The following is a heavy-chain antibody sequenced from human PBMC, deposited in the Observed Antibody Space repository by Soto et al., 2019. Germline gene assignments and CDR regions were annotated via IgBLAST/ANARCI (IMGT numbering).Heavy chain of an antibody. CDR3: ARDNTILAVAFNYSHDYYYYGMDV. D-gene: IGHD6-19*01. CDR2: IYSGGSA. V-gene: IGHV3-66*01. J-gene: IGHJ6*02. Sequence: GGSLRLSCAASGFTFSSYSMNWVRQAPGKGLEWVSVIYSGGSAYYADSVKGRFTISRDNAKNSLYLQMNSLRAEDTAVYYCARDNTILAVAFNYSHDYYYYGMDVWGQGTTVTVSS. CDR1: GFTFSSYS.